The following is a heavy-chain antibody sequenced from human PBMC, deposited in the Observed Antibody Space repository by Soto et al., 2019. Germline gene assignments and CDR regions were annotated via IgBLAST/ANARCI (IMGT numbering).Heavy chain of an antibody. CDR2: IKQDGSEK. J-gene: IGHJ4*02. D-gene: IGHD5-12*01. CDR3: ARDGGYSGYLYYFDY. V-gene: IGHV3-7*01. CDR1: GFTFSSYW. Sequence: GGSLRLSCAASGFTFSSYWMSWVRQAPGKGLEWVANIKQDGSEKYYVDSVKGRFTISRDNAKNSLYLQMNSLRAEDTAVYYCARDGGYSGYLYYFDYWGQGTLVTVSS.